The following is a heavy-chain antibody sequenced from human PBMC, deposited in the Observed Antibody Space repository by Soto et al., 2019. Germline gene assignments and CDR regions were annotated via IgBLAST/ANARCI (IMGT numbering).Heavy chain of an antibody. Sequence: GGSLRLSCAASGFTFSSYAMSWVRQAPGKGLEWVSAISGSGGSTFYADSVKGRFTISRDNAKNSLYLQMNSLRDEDTAVYYCARDLYPLSYYGMDVWGQGTTVTVSS. V-gene: IGHV3-23*01. CDR1: GFTFSSYA. J-gene: IGHJ6*02. D-gene: IGHD2-8*01. CDR3: ARDLYPLSYYGMDV. CDR2: ISGSGGST.